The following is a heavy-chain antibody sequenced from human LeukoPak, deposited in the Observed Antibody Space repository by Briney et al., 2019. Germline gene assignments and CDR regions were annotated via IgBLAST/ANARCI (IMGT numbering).Heavy chain of an antibody. D-gene: IGHD2-2*01. V-gene: IGHV5-51*01. J-gene: IGHJ4*02. CDR1: GYSFTTYW. Sequence: GESLKISCKGSGYSFTTYWIGRVRQMPGKGLEWMGLIYPGDSDSRYSPSFQGQVTISADKSISTAYLQWSSLKASDTAIYYCARRLRDTSSYPFDYWGQGTLVTVSS. CDR2: IYPGDSDS. CDR3: ARRLRDTSSYPFDY.